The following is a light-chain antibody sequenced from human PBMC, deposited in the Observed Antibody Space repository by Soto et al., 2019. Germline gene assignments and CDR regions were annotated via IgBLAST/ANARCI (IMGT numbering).Light chain of an antibody. CDR1: SSDVGSYNL. Sequence: QSVLTQPASVSGSPGQSITISCTGTSSDVGSYNLVSWYQQHPGKAPKLMIYEGSKRPSGVSNRFSGSKSGNTASLTISGLQAEDEADYYCCSYAGSSTPYVVFGGGTNLTVL. V-gene: IGLV2-23*01. CDR3: CSYAGSSTPYVV. J-gene: IGLJ2*01. CDR2: EGS.